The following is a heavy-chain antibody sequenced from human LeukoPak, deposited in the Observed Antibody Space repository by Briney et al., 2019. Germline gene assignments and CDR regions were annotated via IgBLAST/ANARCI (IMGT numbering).Heavy chain of an antibody. CDR1: GFTFSSYG. J-gene: IGHJ5*02. V-gene: IGHV3-30*03. Sequence: GGSLRLSCAASGFTFSSYGMPWVRQAPGKGLEWVAVISYDGSNKYYADSVKGRFTISRDNSKNTLYLQMNSLRAEDTAVYYCASHSYGYNHWGQGTLVIVSS. D-gene: IGHD3-16*01. CDR3: ASHSYGYNH. CDR2: ISYDGSNK.